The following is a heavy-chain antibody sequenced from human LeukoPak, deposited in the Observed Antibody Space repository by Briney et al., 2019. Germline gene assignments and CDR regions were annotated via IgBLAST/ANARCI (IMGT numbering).Heavy chain of an antibody. Sequence: PGGSLRLSCAASGFTFSSYAMHWVRQAPGKGLEWVAVISYDGSSKYYADSVKGRFTISRDNSKNTLYLQMNSLRAEDTAVYYCARDNYFDYWGQGTLVTVSS. CDR2: ISYDGSSK. V-gene: IGHV3-30-3*01. J-gene: IGHJ4*02. CDR1: GFTFSSYA. CDR3: ARDNYFDY.